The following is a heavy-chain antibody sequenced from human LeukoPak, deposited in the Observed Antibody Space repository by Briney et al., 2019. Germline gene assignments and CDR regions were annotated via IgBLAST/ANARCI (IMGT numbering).Heavy chain of an antibody. D-gene: IGHD1-26*01. V-gene: IGHV3-74*01. CDR3: ARDLTGAVFDF. CDR1: GFTFSSYW. J-gene: IGHJ4*02. CDR2: ITSDGSTT. Sequence: GGSLRLSCAASGFTFSSYWMHWVRQAPGKGLVCVSRITSDGSTTSYADSVRGQFTISRDNAKNTVYLQMNSLRAEDTAVYYCARDLTGAVFDFWGQGTLVTVSS.